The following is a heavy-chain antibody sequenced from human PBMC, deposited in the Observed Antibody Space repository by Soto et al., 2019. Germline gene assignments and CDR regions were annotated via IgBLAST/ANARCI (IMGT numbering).Heavy chain of an antibody. D-gene: IGHD5-18*01. CDR3: ARESYSYGPFDP. V-gene: IGHV1-69*06. Sequence: SVKVSCKASGGTFSSYAISWVRQAPGQGLEWMGGIIPIFGTANYAQKFQGRVTITADKSTSTAYMELSSLRSEDTAVYYCARESYSYGPFDPWGQGTIVTVSS. J-gene: IGHJ5*02. CDR1: GGTFSSYA. CDR2: IIPIFGTA.